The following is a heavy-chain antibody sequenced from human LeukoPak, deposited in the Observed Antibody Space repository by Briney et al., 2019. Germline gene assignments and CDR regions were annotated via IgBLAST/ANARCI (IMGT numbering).Heavy chain of an antibody. CDR1: GFTVSSNY. D-gene: IGHD6-19*01. J-gene: IGHJ6*02. CDR3: ARYGKQWLVQDYYGMDV. V-gene: IGHV3-53*01. Sequence: GGSLRLSCAASGFTVSSNYMSWVRQAPGKGLEWVSVIYGGGSTYYADSVKGRFTISRDNSKKTLYLQMTRLRAEDTAVYYCARYGKQWLVQDYYGMDVWGQGTTVTVSS. CDR2: IYGGGST.